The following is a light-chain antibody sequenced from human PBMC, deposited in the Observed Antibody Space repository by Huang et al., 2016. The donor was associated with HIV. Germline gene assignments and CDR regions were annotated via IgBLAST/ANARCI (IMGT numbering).Light chain of an antibody. Sequence: DIQMTQSQSSLSASVGDRVTITCRARQGITNSLAWYKQKPGKPPLHRLSDASRLEIGGPSRVSGSGGGRDYTLTISSLEPEDFATDYCQQYNSSPPAFGQGTKLEIK. J-gene: IGKJ2*01. CDR1: QGITNS. V-gene: IGKV1-NL1*01. CDR2: DAS. CDR3: QQYNSSPPA.